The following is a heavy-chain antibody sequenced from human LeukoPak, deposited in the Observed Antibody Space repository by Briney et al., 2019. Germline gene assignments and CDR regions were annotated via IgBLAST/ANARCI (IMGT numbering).Heavy chain of an antibody. CDR1: GFTFSSYA. CDR3: AAGWGGDY. J-gene: IGHJ4*02. V-gene: IGHV3-64*01. Sequence: GGSLRLSCAASGFTFSSYAMHLVRQAPGKGLEYVSAISSNGGSTYYANSVKGRFTISRDNSKNTLYLQMGSLRAEDMAVYYCAAGWGGDYWGQGTLVTVSS. D-gene: IGHD7-27*01. CDR2: ISSNGGST.